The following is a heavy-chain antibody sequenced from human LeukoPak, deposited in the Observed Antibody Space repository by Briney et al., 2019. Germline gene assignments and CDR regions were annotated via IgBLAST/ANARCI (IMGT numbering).Heavy chain of an antibody. D-gene: IGHD4-17*01. CDR1: GGSISSGGYY. CDR3: ARFSNDHGVKFDY. Sequence: PSQTLSLTCTVSGGSISSGGYYWSWVRQHPEKGLEWIGYIYYSGTAYYNPSLKSRVTMSVDTSKNQFSLKLDSVTAADTAVYYCARFSNDHGVKFDYWGQGTLVTVSS. CDR2: IYYSGTA. V-gene: IGHV4-31*03. J-gene: IGHJ4*02.